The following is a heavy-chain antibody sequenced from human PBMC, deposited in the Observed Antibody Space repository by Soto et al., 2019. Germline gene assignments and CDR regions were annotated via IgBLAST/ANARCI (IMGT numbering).Heavy chain of an antibody. D-gene: IGHD3-10*01. CDR3: AKDERTWRFGEMGGMDV. V-gene: IGHV3-30*18. Sequence: QVRLVESGGGVVQPGRSLRLSCAASGFTFSDYGMHWVRQAPGKGLEWVSIVSYDGSNEYYAESVKGRFTISRDNSKNTLYLQMNSLTTEDTAVFYCAKDERTWRFGEMGGMDVWGQGTTVTVSS. J-gene: IGHJ6*02. CDR1: GFTFSDYG. CDR2: VSYDGSNE.